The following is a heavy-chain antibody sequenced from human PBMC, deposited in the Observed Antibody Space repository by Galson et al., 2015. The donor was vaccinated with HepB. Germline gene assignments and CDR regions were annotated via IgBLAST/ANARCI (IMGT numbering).Heavy chain of an antibody. Sequence: SLRLSCAASGVTLRSYAMSWVRQAPGRGLEWVSLISSSGVDTYYIHSVKGRFTISRDNSKSTLYLQLNSLRGEDTAVYYCAKQAGNFIESWYFDYWGQGSLVTVSS. V-gene: IGHV3-23*01. CDR3: AKQAGNFIESWYFDY. CDR1: GVTLRSYA. D-gene: IGHD2/OR15-2a*01. J-gene: IGHJ4*02. CDR2: ISSSGVDT.